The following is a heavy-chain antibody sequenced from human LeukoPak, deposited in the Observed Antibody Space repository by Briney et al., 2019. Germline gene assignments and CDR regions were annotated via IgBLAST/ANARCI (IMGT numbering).Heavy chain of an antibody. CDR1: GFIFSSYE. CDR3: AKTVSGSYSYQGGDY. D-gene: IGHD3-16*02. J-gene: IGHJ4*02. Sequence: GGSLRLSCTASGFIFSSYEMNWVRQAPGKGLEWVSAISGSGENTNYADSVKGRFTMSRDNSRNMLYLQMNSLRDEDTAKYYCAKTVSGSYSYQGGDYWGQGTLVTVSS. CDR2: ISGSGENT. V-gene: IGHV3-23*01.